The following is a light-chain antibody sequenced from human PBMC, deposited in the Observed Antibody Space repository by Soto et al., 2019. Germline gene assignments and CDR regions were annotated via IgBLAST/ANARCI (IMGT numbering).Light chain of an antibody. CDR3: CSYAGRYTWV. Sequence: QSALTQPRSVSGSPGQSVTISCTGTSSYVGGYNYVSWYQQHPGKAPKLMIYDVSKRPSGVPDRFSGCKSGNTASLTSSGLQAEDGADYYCCSYAGRYTWVFGGGTQLTVL. V-gene: IGLV2-11*01. J-gene: IGLJ3*02. CDR1: SSYVGGYNY. CDR2: DVS.